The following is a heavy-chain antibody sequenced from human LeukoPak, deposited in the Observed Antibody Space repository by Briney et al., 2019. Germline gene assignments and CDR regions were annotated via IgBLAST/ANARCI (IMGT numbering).Heavy chain of an antibody. J-gene: IGHJ6*03. V-gene: IGHV1-8*01. CDR3: ARKGPANYYYYYMDV. CDR2: MNPNSGNT. D-gene: IGHD2-2*01. CDR1: GYTFTSYD. Sequence: ASVKVSCKASGYTFTSYDLNWVRQATGQGLEWMGWMNPNSGNTGYAPKFQGRVTMTRNTSISTAYMKLSSLRSEDTAVYYCARKGPANYYYYYMDVWGKGTSVTVSS.